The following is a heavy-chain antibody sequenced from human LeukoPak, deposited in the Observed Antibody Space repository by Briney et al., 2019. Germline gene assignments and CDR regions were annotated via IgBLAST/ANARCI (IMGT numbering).Heavy chain of an antibody. Sequence: PGGSLRLSCAASGFTFSDYYMRWLRRARGRGVEWVSYISSSGSTIYYADSVKGRFTISRDNAKNSLYLQMNSLRAEDTAVYYCARDPDGFDYWGQGTLVTVSS. V-gene: IGHV3-11*01. J-gene: IGHJ4*02. D-gene: IGHD5-24*01. CDR1: GFTFSDYY. CDR3: ARDPDGFDY. CDR2: ISSSGSTI.